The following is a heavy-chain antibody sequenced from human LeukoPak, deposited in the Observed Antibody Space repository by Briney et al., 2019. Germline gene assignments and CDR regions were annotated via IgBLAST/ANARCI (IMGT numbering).Heavy chain of an antibody. D-gene: IGHD6-19*01. J-gene: IGHJ5*02. Sequence: ASVKVSCKASGYTFTSYDINWVRQATGQGLEWMGWMNPNSGNTGYAQKFQGRVTMTEDTSTDTAYMELSSLRSEDTAVYYCATEPVGYSSGWSSRTWGQGTLVTVSS. CDR3: ATEPVGYSSGWSSRT. CDR1: GYTFTSYD. CDR2: MNPNSGNT. V-gene: IGHV1-8*01.